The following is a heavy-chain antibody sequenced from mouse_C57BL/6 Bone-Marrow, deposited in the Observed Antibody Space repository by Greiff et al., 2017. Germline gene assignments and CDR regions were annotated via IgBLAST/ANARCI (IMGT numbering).Heavy chain of an antibody. J-gene: IGHJ3*01. V-gene: IGHV5-6*01. Sequence: EVQLVESGGDLVKPGGSLKLSCAASGFTFSSYGMSWVRQTPDKRLEWVATISSGGSYTYYPDSVKGRFTISRDNAKNTLYLQMSSLKSEDTAMYYCARPGSSYASWFAYWGQGTLVTVSA. CDR1: GFTFSSYG. CDR2: ISSGGSYT. CDR3: ARPGSSYASWFAY. D-gene: IGHD1-1*01.